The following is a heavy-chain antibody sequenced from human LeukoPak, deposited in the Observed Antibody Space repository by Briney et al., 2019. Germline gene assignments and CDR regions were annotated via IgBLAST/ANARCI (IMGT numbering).Heavy chain of an antibody. D-gene: IGHD5-18*01. J-gene: IGHJ4*02. CDR3: AGGDGTYGYRDY. CDR1: GFTFSRYW. Sequence: GGSLRLSCAASGFTFSRYWMHWVRQAPGKGLVWVSRINSDGSRTNYADSVKGRFTISRDNAKNTLYLQMNSLRAEDTAVYYCAGGDGTYGYRDYWGQGTLVTVSS. CDR2: INSDGSRT. V-gene: IGHV3-74*01.